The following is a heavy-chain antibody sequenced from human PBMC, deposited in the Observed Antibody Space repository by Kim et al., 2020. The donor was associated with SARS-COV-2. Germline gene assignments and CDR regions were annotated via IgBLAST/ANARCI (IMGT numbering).Heavy chain of an antibody. V-gene: IGHV3-64D*09. D-gene: IGHD6-6*01. CDR3: VKDREYTSSLDSRYFDL. Sequence: GGSLRLSCSASGFTFSSYAMHWVRQAPGKCLEYVSAIRSHGAGTYYADPVKGRFTISRDNSKNTVYLQMSGLRPEDTAVYFCVKDREYTSSLDSRYFDLWGRGTLVTVSS. CDR1: GFTFSSYA. CDR2: IRSHGAGT. J-gene: IGHJ2*01.